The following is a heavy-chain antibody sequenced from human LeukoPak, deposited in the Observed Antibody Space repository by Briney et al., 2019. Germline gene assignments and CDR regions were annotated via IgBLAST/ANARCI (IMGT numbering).Heavy chain of an antibody. D-gene: IGHD6-19*01. Sequence: PGGPLRLSCEASGFTFSSYAWHWFRQAPGKGLKYFPAISSNGGSTYYANSVKGRFTISRDNSKNTLYLQMGSLRAEDMAVYYCARGSIAVAGDMDVWGKGTTVTVSS. V-gene: IGHV3-64*01. CDR1: GFTFSSYA. CDR3: ARGSIAVAGDMDV. J-gene: IGHJ6*03. CDR2: ISSNGGST.